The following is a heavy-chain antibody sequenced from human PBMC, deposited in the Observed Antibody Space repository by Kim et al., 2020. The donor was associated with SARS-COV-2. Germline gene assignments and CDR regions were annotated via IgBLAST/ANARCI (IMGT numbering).Heavy chain of an antibody. CDR3: AKVAGYFDL. CDR2: ISYDGSNK. Sequence: GGSLRLSCAASGFTFSSYGMHWVRQAPGKGLEWVAVISYDGSNKYYADSVKGRFTISRDNSKNTLYLQMNSLRAEDTAVYYCAKVAGYFDLWGRGTLVTVSS. CDR1: GFTFSSYG. V-gene: IGHV3-30*18. J-gene: IGHJ2*01.